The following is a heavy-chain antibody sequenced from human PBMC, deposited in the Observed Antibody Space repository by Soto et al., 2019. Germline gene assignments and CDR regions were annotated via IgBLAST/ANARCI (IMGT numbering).Heavy chain of an antibody. CDR3: ARIESSEYKSIDY. CDR2: IYYSGST. V-gene: IGHV4-59*01. D-gene: IGHD3-22*01. CDR1: GGSISSYY. J-gene: IGHJ4*02. Sequence: SETLSLTCTVSGGSISSYYWSWIRQPPGKGLEWIGYIYYSGSTNYNPSLKSRVTLSVDMSKDQFSLKLSSVTAADTAVYYCARIESSEYKSIDYWGPGTLVTVSS.